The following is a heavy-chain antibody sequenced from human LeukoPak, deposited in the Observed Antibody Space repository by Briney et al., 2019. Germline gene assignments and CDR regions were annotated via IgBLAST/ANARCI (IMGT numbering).Heavy chain of an antibody. Sequence: GGSLRLSCAASGFTVSNIYISWVRQPPGKGPEWVSVTCGGGSTYIDSVKGRFTISRDDSKNTLYLQMNSLRVEDTAVYFCARDLNVWGQGTLVTVSS. D-gene: IGHD2-8*01. CDR1: GFTVSNIY. J-gene: IGHJ4*02. CDR2: TCGGGST. V-gene: IGHV3-53*01. CDR3: ARDLNV.